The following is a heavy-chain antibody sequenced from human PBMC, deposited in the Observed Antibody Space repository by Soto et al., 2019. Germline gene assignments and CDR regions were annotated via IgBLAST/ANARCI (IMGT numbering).Heavy chain of an antibody. D-gene: IGHD6-13*01. CDR2: VSFDGSNK. J-gene: IGHJ4*02. CDR3: AIDQTGITTAGGGRIDH. V-gene: IGHV3-30-3*01. CDR1: GFTFSTHA. Sequence: QVQLVESGGGVVQPGRSLRLSCAASGFTFSTHAMHWVRQAPGKGLECVAIVSFDGSNKYYADSVKGGFTISRDNSKNTLYLQMSGLTPEDTAVYYCAIDQTGITTAGGGRIDHWGQGTLVTVSS.